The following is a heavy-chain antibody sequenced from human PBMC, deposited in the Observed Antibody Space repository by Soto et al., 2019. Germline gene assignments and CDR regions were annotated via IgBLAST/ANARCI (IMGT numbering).Heavy chain of an antibody. V-gene: IGHV1-18*01. J-gene: IGHJ6*02. Sequence: QVQLVQSGAEVKKPGASVKVSCKASGYTFTSYGISWVRQAPGKGLEWMGWISAYNGNTNYAQKLQGRVTMTTDTXXSXAXXELRSLRSDDTAVYYCARMPTAAGTPWYYYYGMDVWGQGTTVTVSS. CDR3: ARMPTAAGTPWYYYYGMDV. D-gene: IGHD6-13*01. CDR2: ISAYNGNT. CDR1: GYTFTSYG.